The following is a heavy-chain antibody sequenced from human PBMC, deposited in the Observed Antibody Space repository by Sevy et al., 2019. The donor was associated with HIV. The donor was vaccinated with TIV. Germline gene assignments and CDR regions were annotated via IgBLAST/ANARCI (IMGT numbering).Heavy chain of an antibody. J-gene: IGHJ4*02. V-gene: IGHV3-33*01. CDR1: GFTFSSYG. CDR3: ARDKAAYYESSCYYTLDY. D-gene: IGHD3-22*01. Sequence: GGSLRLSCAASGFTFSSYGMHWVRQAPGKGLEWVAVIWHDGSNKYYADSVKGRFTISRDNSKNTLYLQMNSLRAEDTAVYYCARDKAAYYESSCYYTLDYWGQGTLVTVSS. CDR2: IWHDGSNK.